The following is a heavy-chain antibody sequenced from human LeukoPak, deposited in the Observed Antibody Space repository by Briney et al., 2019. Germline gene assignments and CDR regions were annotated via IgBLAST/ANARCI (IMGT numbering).Heavy chain of an antibody. CDR1: GYTFTSYD. J-gene: IGHJ5*02. Sequence: ASVKVSCKASGYTFTSYDINWVRQATGQGLEWMGWMNPSSGNTGYAQKFQGRVTMTRNTSISTAYMELSSLRSEDTAVYYCARGDFHGSGSYGDWFDPWGQGTLVTVSS. CDR3: ARGDFHGSGSYGDWFDP. CDR2: MNPSSGNT. D-gene: IGHD3-10*01. V-gene: IGHV1-8*01.